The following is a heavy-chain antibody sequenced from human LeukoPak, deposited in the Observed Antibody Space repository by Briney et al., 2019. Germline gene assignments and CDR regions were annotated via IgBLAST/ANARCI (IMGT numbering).Heavy chain of an antibody. Sequence: GGSLRLSCAASGFTFSSYSMNRVRQAPGKGLEWVSYISSSSSTIYYADSVKGRFTISRDNAKNSLYLQMNSLRAEDTAVYYCARVGIRYGSGSYYFDYWGQGTLVTVSS. CDR2: ISSSSSTI. CDR3: ARVGIRYGSGSYYFDY. J-gene: IGHJ4*02. CDR1: GFTFSSYS. D-gene: IGHD3-10*01. V-gene: IGHV3-48*04.